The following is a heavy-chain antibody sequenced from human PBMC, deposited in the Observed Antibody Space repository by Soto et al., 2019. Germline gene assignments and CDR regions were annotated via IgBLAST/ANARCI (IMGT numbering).Heavy chain of an antibody. J-gene: IGHJ3*02. CDR2: INPSGGST. Sequence: ASVKVSCKASGYTFTSYYMHWVRQAPGQGLEWMGIINPSGGSTSYAQKFQGRVTMTGDTSTSTVYMELSSLRSEDTAVYYCARVGSSGSRAAKAAFDIWGQGTMVT. V-gene: IGHV1-46*01. D-gene: IGHD3-22*01. CDR1: GYTFTSYY. CDR3: ARVGSSGSRAAKAAFDI.